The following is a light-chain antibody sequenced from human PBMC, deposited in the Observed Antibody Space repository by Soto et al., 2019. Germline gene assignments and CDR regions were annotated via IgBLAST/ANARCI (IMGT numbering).Light chain of an antibody. CDR3: QQYNNWPLT. CDR1: QSVSSK. V-gene: IGKV3-15*01. CDR2: GAS. Sequence: EIVMTQSPATLSVSPGEGATLSCRASQSVSSKLAWYQQKPGQAPRLLIYGASTRATGIPARFSGSGSGTEFTLIISSLQSEDFAVYSCQQYNNWPLTFGGGTKVEIK. J-gene: IGKJ4*01.